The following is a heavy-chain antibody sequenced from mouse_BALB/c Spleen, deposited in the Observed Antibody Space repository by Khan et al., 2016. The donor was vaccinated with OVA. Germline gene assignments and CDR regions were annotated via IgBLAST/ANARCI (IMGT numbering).Heavy chain of an antibody. CDR2: ISYSGNT. CDR1: GYSITSDYA. CDR3: ARIDGGDFDY. D-gene: IGHD2-3*01. V-gene: IGHV3-2*02. Sequence: EVQLQESGPGLVKPSQSLSLTCTVTGYSITSDYAWNWLRQFPGNKLEWMGHISYSGNTKYNPSLKSRISITRDTSKNQFFLQLNSVTTEDTATYYCARIDGGDFDYWGQGTTLTVSS. J-gene: IGHJ2*01.